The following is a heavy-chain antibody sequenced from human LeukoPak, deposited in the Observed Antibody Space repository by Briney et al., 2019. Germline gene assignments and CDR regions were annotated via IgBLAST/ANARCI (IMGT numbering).Heavy chain of an antibody. D-gene: IGHD2-2*01. CDR3: ARGGGCHRTNCYWADY. CDR1: GFTFSNYA. CDR2: ISTGGDRA. J-gene: IGHJ4*02. V-gene: IGHV3-23*01. Sequence: GGSLRLSCAASGFTFSNYAMDWVRQAPGKGLEWVSAISTGGDRAYYADSVKGRFTTSRDNSRNTLYLQLNSLRAEDTAIYYCARGGGCHRTNCYWADYWGQGTLVTVSS.